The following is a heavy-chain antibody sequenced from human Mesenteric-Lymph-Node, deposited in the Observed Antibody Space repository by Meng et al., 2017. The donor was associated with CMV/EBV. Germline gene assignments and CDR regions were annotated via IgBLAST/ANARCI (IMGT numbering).Heavy chain of an antibody. Sequence: SETLSLTCTVSGGSISSTSYYWSWIRQPPGKGLEWIGYIYYTGSANYNPSLKSRVTISVDTSKNQFSLRLSSVTAADTAVYYCARGYVGDVWGQGTTVTVSS. J-gene: IGHJ6*02. D-gene: IGHD4-23*01. CDR2: IYYTGSA. V-gene: IGHV4-61*01. CDR1: GGSISSTSYY. CDR3: ARGYVGDV.